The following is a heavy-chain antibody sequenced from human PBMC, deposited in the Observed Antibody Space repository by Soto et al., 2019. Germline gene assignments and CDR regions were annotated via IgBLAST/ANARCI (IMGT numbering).Heavy chain of an antibody. V-gene: IGHV1-8*01. CDR3: ASNTYGLGDFDY. J-gene: IGHJ4*02. CDR2: MTPNSGNT. Sequence: QVQLVQSGAEVKKPGASVKVSCKASGYTFTNYDINWVRQATGQGLEWMGWMTPNSGNTGYAQKFQRRVTMTRSTSKNTAYMELSSLKSEDTAVYYCASNTYGLGDFDYWCQGTLVTGSS. D-gene: IGHD5-18*01. CDR1: GYTFTNYD.